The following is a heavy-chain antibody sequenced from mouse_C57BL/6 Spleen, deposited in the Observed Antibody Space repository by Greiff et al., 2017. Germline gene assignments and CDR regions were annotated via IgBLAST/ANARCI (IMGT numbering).Heavy chain of an antibody. CDR1: GYTFTSYW. V-gene: IGHV1-52*01. J-gene: IGHJ2*01. CDR2: IDPSDSET. D-gene: IGHD1-1*01. CDR3: ASEVSNYVGY. Sequence: QVQLQQPGAELVRPGSSVKLSCKASGYTFTSYWMHWVKQRPIQGLEWIGNIDPSDSETHYNQKFKDKATLTVDKSSRTAYMQLSSLTSEDSAVYYCASEVSNYVGYWGQGTTLTVSS.